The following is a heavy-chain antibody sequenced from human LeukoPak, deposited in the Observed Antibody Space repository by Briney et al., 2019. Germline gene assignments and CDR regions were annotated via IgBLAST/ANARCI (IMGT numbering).Heavy chain of an antibody. CDR1: GYTFTSYY. Sequence: ASVKVSCKASGYTFTSYYMHWVRQAPGQGLEWMGIINPSGGSTSYAQKFQGRVTMTRDMSTSTVYMELSSLRSEDTAVYYCARDNCEYSSSSRRIDYWGQGTLVTVSS. CDR2: INPSGGST. CDR3: ARDNCEYSSSSRRIDY. J-gene: IGHJ4*02. V-gene: IGHV1-46*01. D-gene: IGHD6-6*01.